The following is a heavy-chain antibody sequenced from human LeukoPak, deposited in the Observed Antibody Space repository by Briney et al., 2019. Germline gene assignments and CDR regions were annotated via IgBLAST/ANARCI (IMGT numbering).Heavy chain of an antibody. CDR2: INHSGST. J-gene: IGHJ3*02. V-gene: IGHV4-34*01. Sequence: PSETLSLTCAVYGGSFSGYYWSWIRQPPGKGLEWIGEINHSGSTNYNPSLKSRVTISVDTSKNQFSLKLSSVTAADTAVYYCARLSGSYGAPRSESIRELRLNLDLAAFDIWGQGTMVTVSS. D-gene: IGHD1-26*01. CDR3: ARLSGSYGAPRSESIRELRLNLDLAAFDI. CDR1: GGSFSGYY.